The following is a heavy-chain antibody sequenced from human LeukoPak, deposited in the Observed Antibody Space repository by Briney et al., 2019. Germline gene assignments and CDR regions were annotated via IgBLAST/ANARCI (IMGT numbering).Heavy chain of an antibody. J-gene: IGHJ4*02. Sequence: SVKVSCKASGGTFSSYAISWVRQAPGQGLEWMGGIIPIFGTANYAQKFQGRVTITTDESTSTAYMELSSVTAADTALYYCARWEEATTYDCWGQGTLVTVSS. CDR2: IIPIFGTA. D-gene: IGHD5-24*01. V-gene: IGHV1-69*05. CDR1: GGTFSSYA. CDR3: ARWEEATTYDC.